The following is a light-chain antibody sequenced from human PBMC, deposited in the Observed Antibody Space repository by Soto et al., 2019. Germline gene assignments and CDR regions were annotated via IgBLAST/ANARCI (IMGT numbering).Light chain of an antibody. CDR3: QQYTVWPFT. V-gene: IGKV3-15*01. CDR2: HTS. Sequence: EIEMTQSPATLSLSQGERATLSCRASQNINTNLAWYQQSPGRAPRLFIYHTSTRATGIPDRFSGSGSGTEFTLTISSLQSEDFALYYCQQYTVWPFTFGGGTRVEIK. J-gene: IGKJ4*01. CDR1: QNINTN.